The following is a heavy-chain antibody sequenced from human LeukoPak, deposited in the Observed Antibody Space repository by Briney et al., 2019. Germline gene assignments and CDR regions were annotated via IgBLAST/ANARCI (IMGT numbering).Heavy chain of an antibody. Sequence: PGGSLRLSCAASGFTFSYYSMNWVRQAPGKGLEWVSSISSTSSYIYYADSVKGRFTISRDNAMNSLFLRMNSPRAEDTAVYYCALLAFYYDSSGQDAFDIWGQGTMVTASS. CDR2: ISSTSSYI. D-gene: IGHD3-22*01. J-gene: IGHJ3*02. CDR1: GFTFSYYS. CDR3: ALLAFYYDSSGQDAFDI. V-gene: IGHV3-21*01.